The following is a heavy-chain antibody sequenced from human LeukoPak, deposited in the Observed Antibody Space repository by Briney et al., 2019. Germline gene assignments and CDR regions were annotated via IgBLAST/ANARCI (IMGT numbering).Heavy chain of an antibody. J-gene: IGHJ6*02. Sequence: SQTLSLTCAVSGGSISSGGYSWSWLRQPPGKGLEWVVYIYHSRSTYYNPSLKSRVTLSEDRSKNQFSLKLSSVTAADTAVYYCATGIHCSSTSCYDSGYYYYGMDVWGQGTTVTVSS. V-gene: IGHV4-30-2*01. CDR3: ATGIHCSSTSCYDSGYYYYGMDV. CDR1: GGSISSGGYS. CDR2: IYHSRST. D-gene: IGHD2-2*01.